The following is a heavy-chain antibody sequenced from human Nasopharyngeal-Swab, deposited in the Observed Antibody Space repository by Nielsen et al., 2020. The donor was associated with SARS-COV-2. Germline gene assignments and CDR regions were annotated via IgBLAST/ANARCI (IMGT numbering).Heavy chain of an antibody. CDR3: ARHHEGDFWSGYYYYYYYGMDV. D-gene: IGHD3-3*01. V-gene: IGHV3-11*04. CDR1: GFTFSDYY. CDR2: ISSSGSTI. Sequence: GESLKISCAASGFTFSDYYMSWIRQAPGKGLEWVSYISSSGSTIYYADSVKGRFTISRDNAKNSLYLQMNSLRAEDTAVYYCARHHEGDFWSGYYYYYYYGMDVWGQGTTVTVSS. J-gene: IGHJ6*02.